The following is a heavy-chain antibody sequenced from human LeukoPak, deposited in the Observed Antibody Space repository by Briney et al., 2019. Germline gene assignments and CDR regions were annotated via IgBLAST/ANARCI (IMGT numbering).Heavy chain of an antibody. V-gene: IGHV3-23*01. CDR2: ISGSGGST. D-gene: IGHD3-16*01. CDR3: AKDPMITFFPTGDWFDP. J-gene: IGHJ5*02. CDR1: GFTFSSYA. Sequence: GGSLRLSCAASGFTFSSYAMSWVRQAPGKGLEWVSAISGSGGSTYYADSVKGRFTISRDNSKNTLYLQMNSLRAEDTAVYYCAKDPMITFFPTGDWFDPWGQGTLVTASS.